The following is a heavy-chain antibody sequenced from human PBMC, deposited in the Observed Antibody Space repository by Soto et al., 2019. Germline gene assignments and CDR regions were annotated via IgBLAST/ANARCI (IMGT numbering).Heavy chain of an antibody. CDR2: TSGGGGTT. CDR3: AKRYHTTTSCFDY. J-gene: IGHJ4*01. V-gene: IGHV3-23*01. CDR1: GFTFNSYA. D-gene: IGHD2-2*01. Sequence: EVQLLESGGGLVQPGGSLRLSCAASGFTFNSYAMSWVRQAPGKGLEWVSITSGGGGTTYYADSVKGRFAISRDNSKNTLYLEMNSLRAEDTAVYFCAKRYHTTTSCFDYWGHGTLVTVSS.